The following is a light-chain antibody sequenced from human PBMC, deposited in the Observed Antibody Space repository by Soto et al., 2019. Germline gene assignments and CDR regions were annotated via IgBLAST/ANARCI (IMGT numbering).Light chain of an antibody. CDR3: LLSYSGARV. J-gene: IGLJ3*02. Sequence: QAVVTQEPSLTVSPGGTGTLTCGSSTGAVTSGHYPYWFQQKPGQAPSTLIYDTSNKYSWTPARFSGSLLGGKAALTLSGAHPEDEAEYYCLLSYSGARVFGGGTKLTVL. CDR2: DTS. CDR1: TGAVTSGHY. V-gene: IGLV7-46*01.